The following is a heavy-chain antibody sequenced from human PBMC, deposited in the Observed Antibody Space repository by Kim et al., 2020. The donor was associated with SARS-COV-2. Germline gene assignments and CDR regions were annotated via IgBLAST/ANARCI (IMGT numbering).Heavy chain of an antibody. CDR2: T. Sequence: TAYATSVKGRFTGSRDDSRTSLYLQMNSLKTEDTAVYYCARDTAAAMDVWGRGTTVTVSS. D-gene: IGHD6-25*01. J-gene: IGHJ6*02. CDR3: ARDTAAAMDV. V-gene: IGHV3-72*01.